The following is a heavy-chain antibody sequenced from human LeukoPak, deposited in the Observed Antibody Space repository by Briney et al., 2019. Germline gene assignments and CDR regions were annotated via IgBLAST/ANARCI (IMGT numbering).Heavy chain of an antibody. CDR1: GYSISSGYY. V-gene: IGHV4-59*08. Sequence: SETLSLTCTVSGYSISSGYYWSWIRQPPGKGLEWIGYIYYSGSTNYNPSLKSRVTISVDTSKNQFSLKLSSVTAADTAVYYCARHKDYYYSYMDVWGKGTTVTISS. J-gene: IGHJ6*03. CDR3: ARHKDYYYSYMDV. CDR2: IYYSGST.